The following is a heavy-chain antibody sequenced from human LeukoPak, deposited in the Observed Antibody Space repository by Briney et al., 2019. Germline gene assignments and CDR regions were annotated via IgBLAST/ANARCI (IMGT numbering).Heavy chain of an antibody. CDR1: GYTFTSYG. CDR3: ARDLYTYYYDSSGYPPHNPFDY. V-gene: IGHV1-18*01. Sequence: GASVKVSCKASGYTFTSYGISWVRQAPGQGLEWMGWISAYNGNTNYAQKLQGRVTMTTDTSTSTAYMELRSLRSDDTAVYYCARDLYTYYYDSSGYPPHNPFDYWGQGTLVTVSS. J-gene: IGHJ4*02. CDR2: ISAYNGNT. D-gene: IGHD3-22*01.